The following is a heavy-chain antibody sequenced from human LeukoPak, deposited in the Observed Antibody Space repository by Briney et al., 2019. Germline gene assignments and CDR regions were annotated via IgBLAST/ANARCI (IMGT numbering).Heavy chain of an antibody. D-gene: IGHD2-21*02. J-gene: IGHJ1*01. CDR3: TSWGDTTAEYFQR. CDR1: GFTFNRRW. V-gene: IGHV3-7*01. Sequence: GGSLRLSRVVSGFTFNRRWMNWVRQAPGKGLEWVAHINPDGRDTYYVDSVKGRFTISRDNAQNSMYLQMNSLRVEDTAVYYCTSWGDTTAEYFQRWGQGTLVTASS. CDR2: INPDGRDT.